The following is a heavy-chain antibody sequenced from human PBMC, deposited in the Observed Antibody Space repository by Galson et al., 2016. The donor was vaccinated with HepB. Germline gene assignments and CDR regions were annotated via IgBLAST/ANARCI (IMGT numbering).Heavy chain of an antibody. D-gene: IGHD6-13*01. V-gene: IGHV3-7*04. CDR1: GFTFSSYW. Sequence: SLRLSCAASGFTFSSYWMTWVRQAPGKGLEWLANIKQDGSEKYYVDSVRGRFTISRDNAMNSLYLHMSSLRAEDKALYYCTRTISATAGIDWGQGTLVTVSS. J-gene: IGHJ4*02. CDR3: TRTISATAGID. CDR2: IKQDGSEK.